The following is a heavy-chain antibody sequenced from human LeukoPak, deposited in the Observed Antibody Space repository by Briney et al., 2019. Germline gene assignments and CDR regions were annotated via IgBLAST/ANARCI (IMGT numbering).Heavy chain of an antibody. Sequence: PGRSLRLSCAASGLTFSSYAMHWVRQAPGKGLEWVAVISYDGSNKYYADSVKGRFTISRDNSKNTLYLQMNSLRAEDTAVYYCARRYYYDSSGYYDSYYYYYGMDVWGQGTTVTVSS. V-gene: IGHV3-30-3*01. CDR3: ARRYYYDSSGYYDSYYYYYGMDV. CDR1: GLTFSSYA. D-gene: IGHD3-22*01. J-gene: IGHJ6*02. CDR2: ISYDGSNK.